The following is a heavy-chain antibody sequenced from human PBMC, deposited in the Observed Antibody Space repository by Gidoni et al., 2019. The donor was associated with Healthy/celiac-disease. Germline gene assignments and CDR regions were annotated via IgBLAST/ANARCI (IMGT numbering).Heavy chain of an antibody. CDR2: INWNGGST. J-gene: IGHJ4*02. V-gene: IGHV3-20*04. CDR1: GVTFDDYG. Sequence: EVQLVESGGGVVRPGGSLRLSCAASGVTFDDYGMSWVRQAPGKGLEWVSGINWNGGSTGYADSVKGRFTISRDNAKNSLYLQMNSLRAEDTALYYCARGAKTDYGDYVPDFDYWGQGTLVTVSS. D-gene: IGHD4-17*01. CDR3: ARGAKTDYGDYVPDFDY.